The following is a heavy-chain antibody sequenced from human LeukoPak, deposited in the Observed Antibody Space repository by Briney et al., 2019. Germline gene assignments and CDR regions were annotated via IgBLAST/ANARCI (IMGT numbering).Heavy chain of an antibody. CDR2: IAVGGGTT. J-gene: IGHJ2*01. V-gene: IGHV3-23*01. D-gene: IGHD5-24*01. CDR1: GFTFSSSE. CDR3: AKTIPYWYFDL. Sequence: GGSLRLSCAASGFTFSSSELSWVRQAPGKGLEWVSAIAVGGGTTYADSVVGRFIISRDNSKNTLYLQMSSLRAEDTAIYYCAKTIPYWYFDLWGHGTLVTVSS.